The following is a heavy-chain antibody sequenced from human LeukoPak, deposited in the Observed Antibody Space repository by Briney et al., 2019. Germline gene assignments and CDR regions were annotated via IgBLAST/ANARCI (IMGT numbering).Heavy chain of an antibody. CDR2: ISSSGSTI. CDR3: ARDYGGSSPFDY. D-gene: IGHD4-23*01. J-gene: IGHJ4*02. Sequence: GGSLRLSCAASGFTFSSYEMHWVRQAPGKGLEWVSYISSSGSTIYYADSVKGRFTISRDTAKNSLYLQMNSLRAEDTAVYYCARDYGGSSPFDYWGQGTLVTVSS. V-gene: IGHV3-48*03. CDR1: GFTFSSYE.